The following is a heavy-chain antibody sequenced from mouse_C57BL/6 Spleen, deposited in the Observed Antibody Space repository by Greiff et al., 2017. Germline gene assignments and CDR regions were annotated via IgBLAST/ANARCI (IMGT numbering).Heavy chain of an antibody. D-gene: IGHD1-1*01. CDR1: GYTFTNYW. CDR3: ARGYYCSSSYCDY. V-gene: IGHV1-63*01. CDR2: IYPGGGYT. Sequence: QVQLQQSGAELVRPGTSVKMSCKASGYTFTNYWIGWAKQRPGHGLEWLGDIYPGGGYTNYNDKFKGKATLTADKSSSTAYMQFSSLTSEDSAIYYCARGYYCSSSYCDYWGQGTTLTVSS. J-gene: IGHJ2*01.